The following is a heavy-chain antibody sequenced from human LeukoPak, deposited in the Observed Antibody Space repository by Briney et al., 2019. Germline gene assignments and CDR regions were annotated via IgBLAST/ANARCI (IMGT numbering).Heavy chain of an antibody. CDR3: ARSSGPYDY. V-gene: IGHV3-74*01. CDR1: GFTFSRYW. J-gene: IGHJ4*02. CDR2: ISPDEITT. Sequence: GGSLRHSCAASGFTFSRYWMHWVRQAPGKGLVWVSRISPDEITTTYADSVKGRFTISRDNAKNTLYLQMNSLRAEDTAVYYCARSSGPYDYWGQGILVTVSS. D-gene: IGHD3-3*01.